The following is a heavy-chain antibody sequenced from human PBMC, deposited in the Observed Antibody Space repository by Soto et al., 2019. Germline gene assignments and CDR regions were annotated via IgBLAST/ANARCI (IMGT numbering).Heavy chain of an antibody. CDR2: ISYDGSNK. CDR1: GFTFSSYG. Sequence: ESGGGVVQPGRSLRLSCAASGFTFSSYGMHWVRQAPGKGLEWVAVISYDGSNKYYADSVKGRFTISRDNSKNTLYLQMNCLRAEDTAVYYCAKGGLRPSAFDIWGQGTMVTVSS. V-gene: IGHV3-30*18. CDR3: AKGGLRPSAFDI. D-gene: IGHD4-17*01. J-gene: IGHJ3*02.